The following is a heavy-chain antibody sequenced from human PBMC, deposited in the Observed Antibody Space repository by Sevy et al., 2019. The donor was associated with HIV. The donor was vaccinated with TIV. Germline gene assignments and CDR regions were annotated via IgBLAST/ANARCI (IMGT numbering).Heavy chain of an antibody. D-gene: IGHD6-19*01. CDR1: GFTFRSYA. Sequence: GGSLRLSCAASGFTFRSYAMHWVRQAPGKGLEWVAVISYDGSNKYYADSVKGRFTISRDNSKNTLYRQMNSLRAEDTAVYYCARDQSSGWLNWFDPWGQGTLVTVSS. V-gene: IGHV3-30-3*01. J-gene: IGHJ5*02. CDR2: ISYDGSNK. CDR3: ARDQSSGWLNWFDP.